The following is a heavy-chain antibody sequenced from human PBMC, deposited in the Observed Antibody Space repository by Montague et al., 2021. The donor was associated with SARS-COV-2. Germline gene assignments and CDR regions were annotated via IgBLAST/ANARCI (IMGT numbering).Heavy chain of an antibody. D-gene: IGHD7-27*01. Sequence: SETLSLTCSVSGGSISSNYWNWIRQPPGKGLEWIGYIYHYGNAKYNPSLKSRVTISVETSKNQFSLKLNSVTAVDTAVYYCARNANWAWDYFDYWGQGTLVTVSS. CDR1: GGSISSNY. V-gene: IGHV4-59*08. J-gene: IGHJ4*02. CDR2: IYHYGNA. CDR3: ARNANWAWDYFDY.